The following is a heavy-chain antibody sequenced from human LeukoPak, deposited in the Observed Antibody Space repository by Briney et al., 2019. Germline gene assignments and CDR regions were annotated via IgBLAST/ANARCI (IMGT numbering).Heavy chain of an antibody. CDR1: GYTFTSYG. Sequence: ASVKVSCKASGYTFTSYGISWVRQAPGQGPEWMGWISAYNGNTNYAQKLQGRVTMTTDTSTSTAYMELRSLRSDDTAVYYCARDWDIVVVPAAMRGPYFDYWGQGTLVTVSS. CDR2: ISAYNGNT. D-gene: IGHD2-2*01. CDR3: ARDWDIVVVPAAMRGPYFDY. V-gene: IGHV1-18*01. J-gene: IGHJ4*02.